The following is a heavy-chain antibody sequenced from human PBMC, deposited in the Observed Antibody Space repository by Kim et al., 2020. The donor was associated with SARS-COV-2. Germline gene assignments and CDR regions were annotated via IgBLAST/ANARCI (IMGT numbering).Heavy chain of an antibody. V-gene: IGHV4-39*01. Sequence: SETLSLTFTVSGGSISSSSYYWGWIRQPPGKGLEWIGSMYYSGSAYYNPSLKSRVTISVDTSKNQFSLKLSSVTAADTAVYYYVRHRGQWLRNSFDYWGQGTLVTVSS. CDR3: VRHRGQWLRNSFDY. D-gene: IGHD5-12*01. J-gene: IGHJ4*02. CDR2: MYYSGSA. CDR1: GGSISSSSYY.